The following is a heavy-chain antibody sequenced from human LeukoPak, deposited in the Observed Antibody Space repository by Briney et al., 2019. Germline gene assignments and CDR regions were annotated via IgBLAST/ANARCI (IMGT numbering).Heavy chain of an antibody. D-gene: IGHD2-8*02. Sequence: SVKVSCKASGGTFSSYAISWVRQAPGQGLEWMGGIIPIFGTANYAQKFQGRVTITTDESTSTAYMELSSLRSEDTAVYYCASNRVVHAKYYFDYWGQGTLVTVSS. J-gene: IGHJ4*02. CDR3: ASNRVVHAKYYFDY. CDR2: IIPIFGTA. V-gene: IGHV1-69*05. CDR1: GGTFSSYA.